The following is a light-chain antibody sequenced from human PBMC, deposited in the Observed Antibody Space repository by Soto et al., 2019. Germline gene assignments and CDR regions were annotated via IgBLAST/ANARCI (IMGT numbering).Light chain of an antibody. Sequence: QSALTQPPSASGSPGQSVSISCTGTSSDVGGYNYVSWYQQHPGKAPKLMIYEVDKRPLGVPDRFSGSKSGNTASLTVSGLQAEDEADYYCAAWHDSLNGVLFGGGTKVTVL. V-gene: IGLV2-8*01. CDR2: EVD. CDR3: AAWHDSLNGVL. J-gene: IGLJ2*01. CDR1: SSDVGGYNY.